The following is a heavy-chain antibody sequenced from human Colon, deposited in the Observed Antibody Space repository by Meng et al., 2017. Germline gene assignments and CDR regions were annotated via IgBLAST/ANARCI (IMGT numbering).Heavy chain of an antibody. CDR2: IHYSGSR. J-gene: IGHJ4*02. V-gene: IGHV4-59*01. Sequence: QVQRQESGPGLVKPSETLSLTCAVSGGSISTYYWSWIRQPPGKGLEWIGLIHYSGSRNYNPSLKSRVTMSVDTSKNQVSLRLTSVTAADTAVYYCARFYGSGTFEVHDYWGQGTLVRLL. CDR3: ARFYGSGTFEVHDY. CDR1: GGSISTYY. D-gene: IGHD3-10*01.